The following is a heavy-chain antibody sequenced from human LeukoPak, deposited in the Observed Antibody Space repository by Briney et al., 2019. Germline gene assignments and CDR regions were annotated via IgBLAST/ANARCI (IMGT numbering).Heavy chain of an antibody. D-gene: IGHD3-10*01. CDR2: IYSGGST. J-gene: IGHJ4*02. Sequence: GGSLRLSCAASGFTVSSNYMSWVRQAPGKGLEWVSVIYSGGSTYYADSVKGRFTVSRDNSKNTLYLQMNSLRAEDTAVYYCARGLLWFGELAYFDYWGQGTLVTVSS. CDR1: GFTVSSNY. CDR3: ARGLLWFGELAYFDY. V-gene: IGHV3-66*01.